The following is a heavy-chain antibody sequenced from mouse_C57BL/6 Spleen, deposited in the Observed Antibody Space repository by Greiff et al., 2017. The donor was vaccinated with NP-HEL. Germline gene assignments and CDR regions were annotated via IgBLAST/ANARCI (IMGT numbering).Heavy chain of an antibody. CDR3: TRHYYYGSSYAMDY. Sequence: QVQLQQSGAELVRPGASVTLSCKASGYTFTDYEMHWVKQTPVHGLEWIGAIDPETGGTAYNQKFKGKAILTADKSSSTAYMELHSLTSEDSAVYYCTRHYYYGSSYAMDYWGQGTSVTVSS. J-gene: IGHJ4*01. V-gene: IGHV1-15*01. CDR2: IDPETGGT. D-gene: IGHD1-1*01. CDR1: GYTFTDYE.